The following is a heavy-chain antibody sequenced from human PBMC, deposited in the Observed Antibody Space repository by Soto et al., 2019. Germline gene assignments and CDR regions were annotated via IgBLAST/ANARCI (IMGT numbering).Heavy chain of an antibody. Sequence: EVQLVESGGGLVKPGGSLRLSCAASGFTFSSYSMNWVRQAPGKGLEWVSSISSSSSYIYYADSVKGRFTISRDNAKNSLYLQMNSLRAKDTAVYYCARAQYGSVGGGYFDYWGQGTLVTVSS. V-gene: IGHV3-21*01. D-gene: IGHD3-10*01. CDR1: GFTFSSYS. CDR2: ISSSSSYI. J-gene: IGHJ4*02. CDR3: ARAQYGSVGGGYFDY.